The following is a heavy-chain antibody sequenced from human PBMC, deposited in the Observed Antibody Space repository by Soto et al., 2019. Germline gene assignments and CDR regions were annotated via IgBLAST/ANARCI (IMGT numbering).Heavy chain of an antibody. V-gene: IGHV1-24*01. Sequence: QVHLVQSGAEVKKPGASVKVSCKVSGYSLNELSIHWVRQAPGKGLEWMGGFDPEDGEIVYAQKFQGRVTMTEDTATDTANMDLSSLRSEDTAVYYCATGGPAWDFDNWGQGTLVTVSS. CDR2: FDPEDGEI. CDR1: GYSLNELS. J-gene: IGHJ4*02. D-gene: IGHD1-26*01. CDR3: ATGGPAWDFDN.